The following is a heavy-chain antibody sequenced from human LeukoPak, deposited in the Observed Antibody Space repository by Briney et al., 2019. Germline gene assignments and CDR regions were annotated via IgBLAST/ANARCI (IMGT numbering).Heavy chain of an antibody. V-gene: IGHV3-21*01. CDR2: ISTSSSYI. Sequence: PGGSLRLSCAVSGFIVTGNYMTWVRLAPGKGLEWVSSISTSSSYIYYADSVKGRFTISRDNAKNSLYLQMNSLRPEDTAVYYCARDVVVVVATDSNFDYWGQGTLVTVSS. CDR1: GFIVTGNY. J-gene: IGHJ4*02. D-gene: IGHD2-15*01. CDR3: ARDVVVVVATDSNFDY.